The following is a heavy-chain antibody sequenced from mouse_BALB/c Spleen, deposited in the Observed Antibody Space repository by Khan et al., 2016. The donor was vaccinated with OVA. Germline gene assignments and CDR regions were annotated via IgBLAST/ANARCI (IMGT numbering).Heavy chain of an antibody. CDR2: IDPSTDYT. CDR1: GYTFTSYW. Sequence: VQLQQSGAELAKPGASVKMSCKASGYTFTSYWMHWVKQRPGQGLEWIGYIDPSTDYTEYNQKFRDKATLTEDKSSTTVYMQRTSLTSEDSAVYYCVNHGSSSAWFTYWGQGTLVTVSA. D-gene: IGHD1-1*01. V-gene: IGHV1-7*01. J-gene: IGHJ3*01. CDR3: VNHGSSSAWFTY.